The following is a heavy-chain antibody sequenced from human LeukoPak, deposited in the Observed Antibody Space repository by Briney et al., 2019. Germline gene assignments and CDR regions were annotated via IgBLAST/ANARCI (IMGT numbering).Heavy chain of an antibody. D-gene: IGHD5-12*01. CDR2: IYYSGSA. V-gene: IGHV4-38-2*02. CDR1: GYSISSGYY. Sequence: SETLSLTCTVSGYSISSGYYWGWIRQPPGKGLEWIGYIYYSGSANYNPSLKSRVTISVDTSKNQFSLKLRSVTVADTAVYYCARVTGYDWESSYDYWGQGTLVTVSS. CDR3: ARVTGYDWESSYDY. J-gene: IGHJ4*02.